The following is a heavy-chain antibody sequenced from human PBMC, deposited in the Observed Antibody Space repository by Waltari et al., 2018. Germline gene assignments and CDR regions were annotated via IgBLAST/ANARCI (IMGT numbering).Heavy chain of an antibody. CDR3: SRNFHDPQDV. CDR1: GFTVINNY. D-gene: IGHD3-3*01. CDR2: VWSGGDT. Sequence: EVQLVESGGGLIQPGGSLRLSCAASGFTVINNYMTWVRQAPGKGLGWVSLVWSGGDTHYADSVKGRFTISRDNSKNTVYLQMHDLRAEDTAIYYCSRNFHDPQDVWGQGTTVTVSS. V-gene: IGHV3-53*01. J-gene: IGHJ6*02.